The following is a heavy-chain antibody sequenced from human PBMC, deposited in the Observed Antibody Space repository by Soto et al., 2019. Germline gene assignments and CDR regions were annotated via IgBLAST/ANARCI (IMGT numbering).Heavy chain of an antibody. CDR2: IYSGGST. CDR1: GFTVSTKY. J-gene: IGHJ4*02. V-gene: IGHV3-66*01. D-gene: IGHD3-16*01. CDR3: AREPWAADY. Sequence: EVQLLESGGGLVQPGGSLRLSCAASGFTVSTKYMSWVRQAPGKGLEWVSVIYSGGSTFYADSVRGRFTISRDNSKNTVNLQMNSLRAEDPAVYYCAREPWAADYWGQGTPVTVSS.